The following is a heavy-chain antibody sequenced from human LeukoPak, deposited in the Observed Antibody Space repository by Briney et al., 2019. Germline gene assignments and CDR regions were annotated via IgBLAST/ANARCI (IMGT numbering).Heavy chain of an antibody. J-gene: IGHJ6*02. CDR2: ISAYNGNT. CDR3: ARADPDYYYGMDV. Sequence: ASVKVSCKASSYTFTSYGISWVQQAPGQGLEWMGWISAYNGNTNYAQKLQGRVTMTTDTSTSTAYMELRSLRSDDTAVYYCARADPDYYYGMDVWGQGTTVTVSS. V-gene: IGHV1-18*01. CDR1: SYTFTSYG.